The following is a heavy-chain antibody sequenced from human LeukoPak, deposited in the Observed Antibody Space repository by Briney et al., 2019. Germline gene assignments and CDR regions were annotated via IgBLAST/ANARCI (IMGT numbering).Heavy chain of an antibody. CDR1: SGSFSGYY. CDR3: AREGYWSTNWYKFGSLLRYFDL. V-gene: IGHV4-34*01. D-gene: IGHD6-13*01. J-gene: IGHJ2*01. CDR2: INHSGST. Sequence: SETLSLTCAVYSGSFSGYYWSWIRQPPGKGLEWIGEINHSGSTNYNPSLKSRVTISVDTSKNQFSLKLSSVTAADTAVYYCAREGYWSTNWYKFGSLLRYFDLWGRGTLVTVSS.